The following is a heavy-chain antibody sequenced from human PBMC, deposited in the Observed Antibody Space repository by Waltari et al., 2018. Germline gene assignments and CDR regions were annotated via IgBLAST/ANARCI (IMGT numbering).Heavy chain of an antibody. CDR3: ARGGMATPKYDY. CDR1: GFTFSRYA. J-gene: IGHJ4*02. V-gene: IGHV3-30*01. CDR2: ISDDGSSK. D-gene: IGHD5-12*01. Sequence: QVKLVESGGGVVQPGRSLRLSCAASGFTFSRYAMHWVRQSPVNGLEWVALISDDGSSKYYADSVTGRFTISRDNSKSTLYLQMNSLRVEDSAVYYCARGGMATPKYDYWGQGTLVTVSS.